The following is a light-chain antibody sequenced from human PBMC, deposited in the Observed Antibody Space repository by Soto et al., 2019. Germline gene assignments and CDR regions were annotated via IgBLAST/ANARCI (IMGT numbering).Light chain of an antibody. CDR3: SSYRSGTSLV. CDR1: GADVGGYNY. V-gene: IGLV2-14*01. CDR2: AVS. Sequence: QSALTQPASVSGSPGQSLTISCTGTGADVGGYNYVSWYQKESGKAPKLMIYAVSDRPSGVSNRFSGSKSGNTASLTISGLRAEDEADYYCSSYRSGTSLVFGGGTKLTVL. J-gene: IGLJ2*01.